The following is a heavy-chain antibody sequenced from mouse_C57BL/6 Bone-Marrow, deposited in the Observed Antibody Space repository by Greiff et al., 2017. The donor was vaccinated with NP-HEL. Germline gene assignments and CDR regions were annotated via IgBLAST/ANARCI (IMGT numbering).Heavy chain of an antibody. Sequence: QVQLQQSGAELVRPGASVTLSCKASGYTFTDYEMHWVKQTPVHGLEWIGAIDPETGGTAYNQKFKGKAILTADKSSSTAYMDLRSLTSEDSAVYYCTSWDYYGRSYFDYWGQGTTLTVSS. CDR3: TSWDYYGRSYFDY. V-gene: IGHV1-15*01. CDR1: GYTFTDYE. D-gene: IGHD1-1*01. CDR2: IDPETGGT. J-gene: IGHJ2*01.